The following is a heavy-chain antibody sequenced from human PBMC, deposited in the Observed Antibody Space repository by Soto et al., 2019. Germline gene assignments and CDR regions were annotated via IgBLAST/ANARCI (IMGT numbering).Heavy chain of an antibody. D-gene: IGHD3-22*01. J-gene: IGHJ6*02. CDR1: GFTFSSYS. Sequence: GGSLRLSCAASGFTFSSYSMNWVRQAPGKGLEWVSSISSSSSYIYYADSVKGRFTISRDNAKNSLYLQMNSLRAEDTAVYYCARDTPLEYYDSSGYFRWLGYYYYGMDVWGQGTTVTVSS. CDR2: ISSSSSYI. CDR3: ARDTPLEYYDSSGYFRWLGYYYYGMDV. V-gene: IGHV3-21*01.